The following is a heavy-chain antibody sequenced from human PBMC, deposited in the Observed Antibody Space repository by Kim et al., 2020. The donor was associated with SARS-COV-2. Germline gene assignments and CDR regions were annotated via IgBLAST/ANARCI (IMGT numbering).Heavy chain of an antibody. D-gene: IGHD3-3*01. Sequence: SETLSLTCTVSGGSISSSSYYWGWIRQPPGKGLEWIGSIYYSGSTYYNPSLKSRVTISVDTSKNQFSLKLSSVTAADTAVYYCARQLTIFGVVIISGRWFDPWGQGTLVTVSS. CDR2: IYYSGST. J-gene: IGHJ5*02. V-gene: IGHV4-39*01. CDR1: GGSISSSSYY. CDR3: ARQLTIFGVVIISGRWFDP.